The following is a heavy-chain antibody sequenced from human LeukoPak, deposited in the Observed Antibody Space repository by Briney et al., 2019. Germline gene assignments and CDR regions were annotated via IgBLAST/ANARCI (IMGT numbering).Heavy chain of an antibody. CDR1: GGSFSGYY. D-gene: IGHD4-17*01. CDR3: ARARPDDYGDYDHFDY. Sequence: SETLSLTCAVYGGSFSGYYWSWIRQPPGKGLEWIGHIYYSGSTYYNPTLKSRVTISVDTSKNQFSLKLSSVTAADTAVYYCARARPDDYGDYDHFDYWGQGTLVTVSS. V-gene: IGHV4-34*09. CDR2: IYYSGST. J-gene: IGHJ4*02.